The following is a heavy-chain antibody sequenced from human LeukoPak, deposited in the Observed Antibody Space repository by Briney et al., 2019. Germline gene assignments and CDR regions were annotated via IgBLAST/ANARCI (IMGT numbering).Heavy chain of an antibody. J-gene: IGHJ4*02. CDR1: GFTFSSYW. D-gene: IGHD2-8*01. CDR2: IKQDGSEK. CDR3: ARKVYASEAFDY. Sequence: PGGSLRLSCAASGFTFSSYWMSWVRQAPGKGLEWVANIKQDGSEKYYVDFVKGRFTTSRDNAKNSLYLQMNSLRAEDTTVYYCARKVYASEAFDYWGQGTLVTVSS. V-gene: IGHV3-7*01.